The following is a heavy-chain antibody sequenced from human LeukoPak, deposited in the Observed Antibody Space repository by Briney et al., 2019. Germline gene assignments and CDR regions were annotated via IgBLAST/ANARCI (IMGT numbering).Heavy chain of an antibody. CDR1: GFTASSNY. D-gene: IGHD3-16*01. J-gene: IGHJ4*02. CDR2: IYDNNST. CDR3: ARRLDYSAGTFDY. V-gene: IGHV3-53*01. Sequence: PGGSLRLSCAVSGFTASSNYMNWVRQAPGQGLEWVSIIYDNNSTYYADSVKGRFTISRGNSKNTLYLQMNSLRAEDTAVYYCARRLDYSAGTFDYWGQGTLVTVSS.